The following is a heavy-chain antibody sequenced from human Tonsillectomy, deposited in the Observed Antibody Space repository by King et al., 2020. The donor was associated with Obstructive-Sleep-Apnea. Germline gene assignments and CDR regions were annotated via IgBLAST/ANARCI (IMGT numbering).Heavy chain of an antibody. V-gene: IGHV3-11*01. CDR1: GFTFSDYY. D-gene: IGHD2-15*01. CDR2: ISNSGSTI. CDR3: ARDYCSGGSCYVYYYYAMDV. Sequence: VQLVESGGGLVKPGGSLRLSCAASGFTFSDYYMTWIRQAPGKGLEWDSYISNSGSTIYYADSVKGRFTISRDNAKNSLYLQMNSLRAEDTAVYYCARDYCSGGSCYVYYYYAMDVWGQGTTVTVSS. J-gene: IGHJ6*02.